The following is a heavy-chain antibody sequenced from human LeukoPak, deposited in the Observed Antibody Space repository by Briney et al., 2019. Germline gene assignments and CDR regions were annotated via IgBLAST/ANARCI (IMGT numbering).Heavy chain of an antibody. CDR2: MYYSGSST. D-gene: IGHD2-15*01. CDR3: ARDQHCSGGSCYGGPGAFDI. V-gene: IGHV4-59*12. J-gene: IGHJ3*02. Sequence: SETLSLTCTVSGGSINSDYWSWVRQPPGKGLEWIGYMYYSGSSTNYNPSLKSRVTILVDRSKNQFSLKLSSVTAADTAVYYCARDQHCSGGSCYGGPGAFDIWGQGTMVTVSS. CDR1: GGSINSDY.